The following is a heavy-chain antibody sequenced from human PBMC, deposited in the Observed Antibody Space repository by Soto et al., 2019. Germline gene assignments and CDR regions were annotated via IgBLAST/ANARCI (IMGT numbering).Heavy chain of an antibody. V-gene: IGHV4-31*03. CDR1: GGSISSGGDY. Sequence: QVQLQESGPGLVKPSQTLSLTCTVSGGSISSGGDYWSWIRQHPGKGLEWIGSIYYSGRTYYNPSLKSRVTLSVDTSKNHFSLKLSSVTAADTAVYYCARATPYYYYGMDVWGQGTTVTVSS. CDR2: IYYSGRT. CDR3: ARATPYYYYGMDV. D-gene: IGHD2-15*01. J-gene: IGHJ6*02.